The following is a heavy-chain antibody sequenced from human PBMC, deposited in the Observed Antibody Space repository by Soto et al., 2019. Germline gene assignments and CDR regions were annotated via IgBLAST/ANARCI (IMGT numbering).Heavy chain of an antibody. CDR3: AKVNIVATRTPAVAFDI. CDR1: GFTFDDYA. D-gene: IGHD5-12*01. J-gene: IGHJ3*02. CDR2: ISWNSGSI. Sequence: GGSLRLSCAASGFTFDDYAMHWVRQAPGKGLEWVSGISWNSGSIGYADSVKGRFTISRDNAKNSLYLQMNSLRAEDTALYYCAKVNIVATRTPAVAFDIWGQGTMVTVSS. V-gene: IGHV3-9*01.